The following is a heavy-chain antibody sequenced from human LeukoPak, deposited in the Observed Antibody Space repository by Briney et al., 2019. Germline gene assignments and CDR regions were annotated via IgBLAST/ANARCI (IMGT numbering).Heavy chain of an antibody. CDR3: ARERTGTVDY. CDR1: GGSISSHY. J-gene: IGHJ4*02. D-gene: IGHD3-10*01. V-gene: IGHV4-59*11. Sequence: SETLSLTCTVSGGSISSHYRSWIRQPPGRGLEWIGFIYYSGSTNYNPSLKSRVTISVDTSKNQFSLKLSSVTAADTAVYYCARERTGTVDYWGQGTLVTVSS. CDR2: IYYSGST.